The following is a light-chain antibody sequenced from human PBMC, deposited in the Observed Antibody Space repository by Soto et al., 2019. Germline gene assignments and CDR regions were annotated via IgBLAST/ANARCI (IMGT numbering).Light chain of an antibody. J-gene: IGLJ1*01. V-gene: IGLV2-14*01. CDR2: SVS. CDR1: SSDIGAYNH. CDR3: ISYTVSRSYV. Sequence: QSALTQPASVSGSPGQSITISCSGSSSDIGAYNHVAWFQQFPGKTPKLVIYSVSDWPSGVSYRFSGSKSGNTASLTISGLQADDEADYYCISYTVSRSYVFGTGTKLTVL.